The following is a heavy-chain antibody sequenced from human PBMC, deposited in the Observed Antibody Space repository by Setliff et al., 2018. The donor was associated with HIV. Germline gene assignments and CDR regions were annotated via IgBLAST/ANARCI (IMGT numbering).Heavy chain of an antibody. Sequence: EASVKVSCKASGYSFTNYAMHWVRQAPGQRLEWMGWINVGNDNTKYSQRLQDRVTIARDTSASTAYMELSSLRSEDTAVYYCARGHSSSAYDAYDIWGQGTMVT. CDR3: ARGHSSSAYDAYDI. J-gene: IGHJ3*02. CDR1: GYSFTNYA. D-gene: IGHD6-6*01. V-gene: IGHV1-3*01. CDR2: INVGNDNT.